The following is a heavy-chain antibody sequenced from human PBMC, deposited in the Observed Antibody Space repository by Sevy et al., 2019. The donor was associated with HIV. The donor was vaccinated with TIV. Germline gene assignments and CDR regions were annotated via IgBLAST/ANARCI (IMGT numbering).Heavy chain of an antibody. Sequence: GGSLRLSCVGAGISIRSHWMNWVRQSPGKGLEWVANINQDGSEIYYVGSVKGRFTISRVNARNSGYLQMHSLSVEDSGVYYCARAMGIWGQGTTVTVSS. J-gene: IGHJ6*02. CDR1: GISIRSHW. CDR2: INQDGSEI. CDR3: ARAMGI. V-gene: IGHV3-7*01.